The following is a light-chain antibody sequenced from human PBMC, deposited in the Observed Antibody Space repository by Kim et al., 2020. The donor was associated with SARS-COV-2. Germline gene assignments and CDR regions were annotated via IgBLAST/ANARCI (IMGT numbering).Light chain of an antibody. J-gene: IGKJ1*01. V-gene: IGKV1-5*01. Sequence: DIQMTQSPSSLSASVGDRVTITCRASQSISDYLAWYQQRPGKAPNLLIYDASRLKRGVPSRFSGSGSGTEFTLTISSLQPDDFATYYCQKYNSYSWTFGQGTKVDIK. CDR3: QKYNSYSWT. CDR1: QSISDY. CDR2: DAS.